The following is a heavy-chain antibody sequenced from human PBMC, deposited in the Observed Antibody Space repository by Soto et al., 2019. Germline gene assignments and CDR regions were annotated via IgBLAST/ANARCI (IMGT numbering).Heavy chain of an antibody. CDR3: AKEGAQYSSSSFDY. D-gene: IGHD6-6*01. CDR1: GFTFSSYS. CDR2: ISYDGSNK. V-gene: IGHV3-30*18. J-gene: IGHJ4*02. Sequence: VQLVESGGGLVQPGGSLRLSCAASGFTFSSYSMNWVRQAPGKGLEWVAVISYDGSNKYYADSVKGRFTISRDNSKNTLYLQMNSLRAEDTAVYYCAKEGAQYSSSSFDYWGQGTLVTVSS.